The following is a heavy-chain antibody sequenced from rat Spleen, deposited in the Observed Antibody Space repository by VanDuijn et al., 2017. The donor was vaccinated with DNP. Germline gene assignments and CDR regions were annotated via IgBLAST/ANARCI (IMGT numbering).Heavy chain of an antibody. CDR2: ISSSGGNT. J-gene: IGHJ3*01. CDR1: GFTFNNYW. D-gene: IGHD1-2*01. V-gene: IGHV5-31*01. CDR3: ARSTITAISNWFLY. Sequence: EVQLVESGGDLVQPGGSLKLSCVASGFTFNNYWMTWIRQVPGKGLDWVASISSSGGNTYYPDSVKGRFTISRDNAKNTLYLHMNSLRSEDTATYYCARSTITAISNWFLYWGQGTLVTVSS.